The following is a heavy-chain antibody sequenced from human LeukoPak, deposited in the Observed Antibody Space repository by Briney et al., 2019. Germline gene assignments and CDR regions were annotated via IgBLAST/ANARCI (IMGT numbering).Heavy chain of an antibody. CDR3: TTGQDGWFGELLDYFDY. Sequence: GGSLRLSCAASGFTFSNAWMSWVRQAPGKGLEWVGRIKSKTDGGTTDYAAPVKGRFTISRDDSKNTLYLQMNSLKTEDTAVYYCTTGQDGWFGELLDYFDYWGQGTLVTVSS. D-gene: IGHD3-10*01. CDR2: IKSKTDGGTT. V-gene: IGHV3-15*01. J-gene: IGHJ4*02. CDR1: GFTFSNAW.